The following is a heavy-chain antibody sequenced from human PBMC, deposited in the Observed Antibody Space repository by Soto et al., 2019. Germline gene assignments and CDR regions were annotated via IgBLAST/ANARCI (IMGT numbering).Heavy chain of an antibody. Sequence: SETLSLTCTVSGGSISSYYWSWIRQPPGKGLEWIGYIYYSGSTNYNPSLKSRVTISVDTSKNQFSLKLSSVTAADTAVYYCARGLVTIFGVVWDAFDIWGQGTMVTVSS. CDR1: GGSISSYY. CDR3: ARGLVTIFGVVWDAFDI. V-gene: IGHV4-59*01. D-gene: IGHD3-3*01. J-gene: IGHJ3*02. CDR2: IYYSGST.